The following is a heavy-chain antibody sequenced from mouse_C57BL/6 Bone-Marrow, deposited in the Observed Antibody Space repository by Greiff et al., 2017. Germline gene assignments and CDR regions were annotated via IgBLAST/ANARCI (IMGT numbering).Heavy chain of an antibody. Sequence: EVQVVESGGGLVKPGGSLKLSCAASGFTFSSYAMSWVRQTPEKRLEWVATISDGGSYTYYPDNVKGRFTISRDNAKNNLYLQMSHLKSEDTAMYYCARDRRWLQRGAYWGQGTLVTVSA. CDR3: ARDRRWLQRGAY. CDR1: GFTFSSYA. D-gene: IGHD2-3*01. J-gene: IGHJ3*01. V-gene: IGHV5-4*01. CDR2: ISDGGSYT.